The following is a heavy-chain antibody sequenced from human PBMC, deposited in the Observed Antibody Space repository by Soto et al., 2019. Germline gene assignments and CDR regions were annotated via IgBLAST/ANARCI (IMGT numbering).Heavy chain of an antibody. CDR2: VFHTGST. CDR1: GASITTYY. D-gene: IGHD5-12*01. V-gene: IGHV4-59*01. CDR3: TRGEGYHLY. Sequence: QVQLRESGPGPVRPSETLSLTCSVSGASITTYYWSWIRQPPGKGLEWIGYVFHTGSTNYNPSLRRRVTMSVDTSKNQFSLSLTSVSAADTAVYYCTRGEGYHLYWGQGTLVTVSS. J-gene: IGHJ4*02.